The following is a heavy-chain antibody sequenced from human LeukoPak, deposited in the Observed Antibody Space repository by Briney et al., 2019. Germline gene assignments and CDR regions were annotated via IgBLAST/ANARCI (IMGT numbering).Heavy chain of an antibody. CDR1: GGTFSSYA. CDR2: IIPIFGTA. Sequence: GSSVKVSCKASGGTFSSYAISWVRQAPGQGLEWMGGIIPIFGTANYAQKFQGRVTMTADESTSTAYMELSSLRSEDTAVYYCARERGKDSSPFYYYYYMDVWGKGTTVTVSS. J-gene: IGHJ6*03. D-gene: IGHD3-22*01. CDR3: ARERGKDSSPFYYYYYMDV. V-gene: IGHV1-69*01.